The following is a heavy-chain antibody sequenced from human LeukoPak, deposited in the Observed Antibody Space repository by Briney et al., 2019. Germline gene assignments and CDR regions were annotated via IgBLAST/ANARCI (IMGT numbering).Heavy chain of an antibody. V-gene: IGHV4-59*01. CDR1: DGSITNYD. J-gene: IGHJ4*02. CDR3: ARGYGDFRVEGRYFHS. D-gene: IGHD4-17*01. Sequence: SETLSLTCTVSDGSITNYDWSWVRQPPGKGPEFIGHVHYSGTAKYNPSLRSRVTISIDTSKKHFFLKLKSVTAADTAVYYCARGYGDFRVEGRYFHSWGQGTLVTVSS. CDR2: VHYSGTA.